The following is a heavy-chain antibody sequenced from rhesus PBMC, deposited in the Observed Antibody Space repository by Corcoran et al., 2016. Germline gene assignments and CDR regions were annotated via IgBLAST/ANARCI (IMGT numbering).Heavy chain of an antibody. CDR1: GGSISSSY. CDR2: IYGSGSST. CDR3: ARTPGCSSTYCSYAEYFEF. J-gene: IGHJ1*01. D-gene: IGHD2-15*01. V-gene: IGHV4-169*01. Sequence: QLQLQESGPGLVKPSETLSVTCAVSGGSISSSYWSWIRQAPGKGLEWIGYIYGSGSSTNYNPSLKSRVTSSRDTSKNQFSLKMSSVAAADAAVYYCARTPGCSSTYCSYAEYFEFWGQGALVTVSS.